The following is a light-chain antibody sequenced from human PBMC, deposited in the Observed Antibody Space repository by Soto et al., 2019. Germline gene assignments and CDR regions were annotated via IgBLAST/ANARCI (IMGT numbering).Light chain of an antibody. Sequence: EIVLTQSPGTLSLSPGERATLSCRASQSFTSTSLAWYQQKPGQAHRLLISVASRRADGIPDRCSGSGAVTDFTLTISRLESEDIAVYYCQQYDSSPRTFGQGTRVEIK. V-gene: IGKV3-20*01. CDR1: QSFTSTS. CDR2: VAS. CDR3: QQYDSSPRT. J-gene: IGKJ1*01.